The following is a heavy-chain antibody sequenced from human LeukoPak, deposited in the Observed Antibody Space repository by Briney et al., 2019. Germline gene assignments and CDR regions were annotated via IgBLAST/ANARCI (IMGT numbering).Heavy chain of an antibody. CDR2: ISSSGSGGNT. J-gene: IGHJ2*01. CDR1: GVTLSNYA. D-gene: IGHD1-26*01. V-gene: IGHV3-23*01. Sequence: GRSLRLSCVASGVTLSNYAMSWARQAPGKGLEWVSGISSSGSGGNTYYADSVKGRFTISRDSSRNTLFLHMNTLRAEDTAIYYCAEDRTVGASYWYFDLWGRGTLVTVSS. CDR3: AEDRTVGASYWYFDL.